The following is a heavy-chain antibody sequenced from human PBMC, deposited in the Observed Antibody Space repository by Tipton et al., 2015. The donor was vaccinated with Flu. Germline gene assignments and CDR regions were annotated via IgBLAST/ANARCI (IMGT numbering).Heavy chain of an antibody. Sequence: QVQLVQSGGGVVQPGRSLRLSCAASGFTFSSYAMHWVRQAPGKGLEWVAGIWYDGSNKYYADSVKGRFTISRDNSKNTLYLQMNSLRAEDTAVYYCARGYDILTDGDGYFDYWGQGTLVTVSS. CDR2: IWYDGSNK. D-gene: IGHD3-9*01. V-gene: IGHV3-33*01. CDR1: GFTFSSYA. J-gene: IGHJ4*02. CDR3: ARGYDILTDGDGYFDY.